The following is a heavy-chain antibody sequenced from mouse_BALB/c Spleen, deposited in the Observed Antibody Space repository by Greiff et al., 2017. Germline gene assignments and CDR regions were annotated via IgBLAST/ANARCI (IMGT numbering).Heavy chain of an antibody. V-gene: IGHV1-67*01. D-gene: IGHD4-1*01. CDR3: ATGTYYFDY. Sequence: QVQLQQSGPELVRPGVSVKISCKGSSYTFTDYAMHWVKQSHAKSLEWIGVISTYYGNTNYNQKFKGKDTMTVDKSSSTAYMELARLTSEDSAVYYCATGTYYFDYWGQGTTLTVSS. CDR1: SYTFTDYA. J-gene: IGHJ2*01. CDR2: ISTYYGNT.